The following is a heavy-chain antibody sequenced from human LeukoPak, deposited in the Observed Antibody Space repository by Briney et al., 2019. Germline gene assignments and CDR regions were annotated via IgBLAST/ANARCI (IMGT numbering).Heavy chain of an antibody. Sequence: YPGGSLRLSCAASGFTVSSNYMSWVRQAPGKGLEWVSVIYSGGSTYYADSVKGRFTISRDNSKNTLYLQMNSLRAEDTAVYYCARADSVYYDFWSGYYLDAFDIWGQGTMATVSS. CDR1: GFTVSSNY. V-gene: IGHV3-66*01. CDR2: IYSGGST. D-gene: IGHD3-3*01. CDR3: ARADSVYYDFWSGYYLDAFDI. J-gene: IGHJ3*02.